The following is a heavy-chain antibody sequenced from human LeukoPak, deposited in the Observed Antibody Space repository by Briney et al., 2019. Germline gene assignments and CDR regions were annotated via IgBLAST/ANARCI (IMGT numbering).Heavy chain of an antibody. D-gene: IGHD1-26*01. V-gene: IGHV4-61*01. Sequence: PSETLSLTCTVSGGSVNSGSYYWNWIRQPPGKGLEWIGYIYYSGSANYNPSLKSRVTISVDTSKNQFSLKLSSVTAADTAVYYCARAAYSGSYHSDYWGQGTLVTVSS. J-gene: IGHJ4*02. CDR3: ARAAYSGSYHSDY. CDR2: IYYSGSA. CDR1: GGSVNSGSYY.